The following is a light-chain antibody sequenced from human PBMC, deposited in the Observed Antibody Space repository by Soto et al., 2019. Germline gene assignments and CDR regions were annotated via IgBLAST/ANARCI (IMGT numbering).Light chain of an antibody. CDR2: GAS. V-gene: IGKV3-20*01. Sequence: EIVLTQSPGTLSLYPGERATLSCRASQSVSISYLAWYQQKPGQDPRLLIYGASSRATGIPDRFSGSGSGTDFTLTISRLEPEDFAVYYCQQYGSSLFTFGPGTKVDIK. CDR1: QSVSISY. J-gene: IGKJ3*01. CDR3: QQYGSSLFT.